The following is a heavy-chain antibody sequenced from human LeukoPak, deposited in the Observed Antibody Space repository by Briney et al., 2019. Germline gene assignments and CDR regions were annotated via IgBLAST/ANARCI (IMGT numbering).Heavy chain of an antibody. J-gene: IGHJ4*02. V-gene: IGHV5-51*01. CDR1: GYSFTNYW. Sequence: GESLKISCKGSGYSFTNYWIGWVRQMPGKGLEWTGIIYPGDSDPRYSPSFQGQVTISADKSISAAYLQWSSLKASDTAMYYCARGPVGSYYNFFDYWGQGTLVTVSS. CDR2: IYPGDSDP. CDR3: ARGPVGSYYNFFDY. D-gene: IGHD3-10*01.